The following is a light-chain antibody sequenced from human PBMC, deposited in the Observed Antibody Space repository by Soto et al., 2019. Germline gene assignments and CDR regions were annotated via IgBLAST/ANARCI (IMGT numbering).Light chain of an antibody. CDR3: QQYGSSPQT. Sequence: EIVWTQSPGTLSLSPGERATLSCRPSQSVSSNYLAWYQQKPGQAPRLLIHGASSRATGIPDRFSGSGSGTDFTLTISRLEPEDFAVYYCQQYGSSPQTFGQGTKVDIK. CDR1: QSVSSNY. CDR2: GAS. J-gene: IGKJ1*01. V-gene: IGKV3-20*01.